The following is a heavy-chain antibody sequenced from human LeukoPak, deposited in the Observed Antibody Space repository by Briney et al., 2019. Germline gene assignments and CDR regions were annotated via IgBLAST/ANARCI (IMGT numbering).Heavy chain of an antibody. CDR3: AGGTMVRGVFDY. Sequence: SVKVSCKASGGTFSSYAISWVRQAPGQGLEWMGGIIPIFGTANYAQKFQGRVTITTDESTSTAYMELSSLRSEDTAVYYCAGGTMVRGVFDYWGQGTLVTVSS. V-gene: IGHV1-69*05. J-gene: IGHJ4*02. CDR1: GGTFSSYA. D-gene: IGHD3-10*01. CDR2: IIPIFGTA.